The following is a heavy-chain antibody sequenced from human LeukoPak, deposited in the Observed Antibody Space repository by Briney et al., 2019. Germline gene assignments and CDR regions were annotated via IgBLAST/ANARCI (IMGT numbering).Heavy chain of an antibody. CDR2: INNSGST. CDR3: ARGGIAAALRTFYYFDY. D-gene: IGHD6-13*01. V-gene: IGHV4-34*01. CDR1: GGSFSGYY. J-gene: IGHJ4*02. Sequence: SETLSLTCAVYGGSFSGYYWSWIRQPPGKGLEWIGEINNSGSTNYNPSLKSRVTIAVDTSKNQFSLKLSSVTAADTAVYCCARGGIAAALRTFYYFDYWGQGTLVTVSS.